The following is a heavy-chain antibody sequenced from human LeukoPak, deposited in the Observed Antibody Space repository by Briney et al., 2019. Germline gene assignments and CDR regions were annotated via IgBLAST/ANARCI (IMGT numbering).Heavy chain of an antibody. D-gene: IGHD7-27*01. CDR1: GFTFDDYA. V-gene: IGHV3-9*01. J-gene: IGHJ4*02. Sequence: GGSLRLSCAASGFTFDDYAMHWVRQAPGKGLEWVSGISWNSGSIGYADSVKGRFTISRDNAKNTLYLQMNSLRAEDTAVYYCAKPGDKYYFDYWGQGTLVTVSS. CDR2: ISWNSGSI. CDR3: AKPGDKYYFDY.